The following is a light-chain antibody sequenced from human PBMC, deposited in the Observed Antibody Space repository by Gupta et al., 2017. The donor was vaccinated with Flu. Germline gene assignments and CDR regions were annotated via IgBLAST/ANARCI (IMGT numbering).Light chain of an antibody. Sequence: DIVMTQSPLSLPVTPGEPASISCRSSQSLLHSSGYNLLDWYLQRPGQPPQLLIYLGSNRAAGVPDRFSGNGSGTDFTLKISRVEAEDVGVYYCMQALQIPPTFGGGTRVEIK. CDR1: QSLLHSSGYNL. J-gene: IGKJ4*01. CDR3: MQALQIPPT. CDR2: LGS. V-gene: IGKV2-28*01.